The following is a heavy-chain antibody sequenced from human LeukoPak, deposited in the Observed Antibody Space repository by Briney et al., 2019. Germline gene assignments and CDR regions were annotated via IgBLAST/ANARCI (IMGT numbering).Heavy chain of an antibody. V-gene: IGHV4-4*07. CDR2: IYTSGST. Sequence: AETLSLTCTVCGRSISSYYWSWLRQPAGKGLEGIGRIYTSGSTNDNPSLKGRVTMSVDTPKNQFSLKLSSVTAADTAVYYCARETFLGIHFFDYWGQGTLVTVSS. CDR3: ARETFLGIHFFDY. J-gene: IGHJ4*02. CDR1: GRSISSYY. D-gene: IGHD7-27*01.